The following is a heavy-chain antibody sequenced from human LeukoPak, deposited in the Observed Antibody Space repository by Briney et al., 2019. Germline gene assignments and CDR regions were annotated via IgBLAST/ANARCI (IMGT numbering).Heavy chain of an antibody. CDR3: SRGRRSPDS. D-gene: IGHD5-24*01. V-gene: IGHV3-49*03. J-gene: IGHJ5*01. CDR1: GFTFGDYA. Sequence: GGSLRLSCTASGFTFGDYAMSWFCQAPGKGLEWVGFIRSKAYGGTTEYAASLKGRITISRDDSKTIAYLQMSSLKTEDTAVYYCSRGRRSPDSWGQGTLVTVSS. CDR2: IRSKAYGGTT.